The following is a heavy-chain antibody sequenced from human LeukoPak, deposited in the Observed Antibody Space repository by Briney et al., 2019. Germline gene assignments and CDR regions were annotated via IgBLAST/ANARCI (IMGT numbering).Heavy chain of an antibody. CDR3: ARAGRIAARPNDYYCYMDV. D-gene: IGHD6-6*01. CDR2: INPNSGGT. CDR1: GYTFTGYY. Sequence: ASVKVSCKASGYTFTGYYMHWVRQAPGQGLEWMGWINPNSGGTNYAQKFQGRVTMTRDTSISTAYMELSRLRSDDTAVYYCARAGRIAARPNDYYCYMDVWGKGTTVTVSS. J-gene: IGHJ6*03. V-gene: IGHV1-2*02.